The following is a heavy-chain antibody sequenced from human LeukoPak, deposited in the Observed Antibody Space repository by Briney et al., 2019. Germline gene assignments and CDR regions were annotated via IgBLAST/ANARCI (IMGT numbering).Heavy chain of an antibody. CDR3: ARAGRRLLFLDS. J-gene: IGHJ4*02. Sequence: PGGSLRLSCAASGFTLSSCAMSWVRQAPGKGLEWVSYISGSGSTIYYGDSVKGRFTISRDDAKKSVYLQMNSLRAEDTAVYYCARAGRRLLFLDSWGLGTLVTVSS. D-gene: IGHD6-6*01. V-gene: IGHV3-48*03. CDR1: GFTLSSCA. CDR2: ISGSGSTI.